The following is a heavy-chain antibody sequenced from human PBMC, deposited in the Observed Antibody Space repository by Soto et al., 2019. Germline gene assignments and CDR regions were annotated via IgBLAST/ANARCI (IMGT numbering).Heavy chain of an antibody. CDR3: ARVGGINWFDP. V-gene: IGHV4-31*01. CDR2: IYYSGST. CDR1: GGSISSGGYY. J-gene: IGHJ5*02. Sequence: QVQLQESGPGLVKPSQTLSLTCTVSGGSISSGGYYWSWIRQHPGKGLEWIGYIYYSGSTYYNPSLQSPVTISVDTSQTQFSLKLSSVTAADTAVYYCARVGGINWFDPWGQGTLVTVSS. D-gene: IGHD1-20*01.